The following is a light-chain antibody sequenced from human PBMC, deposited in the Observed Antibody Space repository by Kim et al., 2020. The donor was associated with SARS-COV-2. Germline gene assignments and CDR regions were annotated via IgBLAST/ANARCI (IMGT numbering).Light chain of an antibody. V-gene: IGKV3-15*01. CDR1: QSVSSN. CDR2: GAS. J-gene: IGKJ4*01. CDR3: QQYNNWPALT. Sequence: EIVMTQSPATPSVSPGERATLSCRASQSVSSNLVWYQQKTGQAPRLLIYGASTRATRIPASFSGSGSGTEFTLTISSLQSEDFAVYYCQQYNNWPALTFGGGTKVDIK.